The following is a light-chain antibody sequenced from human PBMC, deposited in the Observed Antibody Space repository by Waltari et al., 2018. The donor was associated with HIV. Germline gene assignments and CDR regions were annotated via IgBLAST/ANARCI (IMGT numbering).Light chain of an antibody. Sequence: IQWTQSPSFLSASVGDGLTITRRASQGISSSLAWYQQKPGKAPNVLIFAATTLQVGVPSRFSGSGSGSEFTLTVDSLQPEDFATYYCQQLKSYPHTFGGGTRVEI. V-gene: IGKV1-9*01. CDR3: QQLKSYPHT. CDR2: AAT. J-gene: IGKJ4*01. CDR1: QGISSS.